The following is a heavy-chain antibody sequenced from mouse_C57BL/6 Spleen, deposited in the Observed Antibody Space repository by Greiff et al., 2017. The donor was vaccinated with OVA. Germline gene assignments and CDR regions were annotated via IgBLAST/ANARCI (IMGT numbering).Heavy chain of an antibody. CDR3: ARGYYGRPWFAY. V-gene: IGHV1-18*01. D-gene: IGHD1-1*01. J-gene: IGHJ3*01. Sequence: EVQLQQSGPELVKPGASVKIPCKASGYTFTDYNMDWVKQSHGKSLEWIGDINPNNGGTIYNQKFKGKATLTVDKSSSTAYMELRSLTSEDTAVYYCARGYYGRPWFAYWGQGTLVTVSA. CDR1: GYTFTDYN. CDR2: INPNNGGT.